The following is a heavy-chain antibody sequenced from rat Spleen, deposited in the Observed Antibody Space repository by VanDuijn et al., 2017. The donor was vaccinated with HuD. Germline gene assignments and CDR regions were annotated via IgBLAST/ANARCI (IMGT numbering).Heavy chain of an antibody. V-gene: IGHV5-31*01. CDR2: ITNTGGST. CDR3: TRDVDVYYGLPYFDY. CDR1: GFTFNNYW. D-gene: IGHD1-6*01. J-gene: IGHJ2*01. Sequence: EVQLVESGGGLVQPGRSLKLSCVASGFTFNNYWMTWIRQAPGKGLEWVASITNTGGSTYYPDSVKGRFTISRDNAKSTLYLQMNSLRSEDTATYYCTRDVDVYYGLPYFDYWGQGVMVTVSS.